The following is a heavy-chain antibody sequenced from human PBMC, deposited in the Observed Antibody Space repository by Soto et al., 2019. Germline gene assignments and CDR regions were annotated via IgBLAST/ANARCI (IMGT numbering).Heavy chain of an antibody. D-gene: IGHD2-15*01. J-gene: IGHJ6*03. CDR3: ARGDCVGGSCYSLAGSFYYYMDV. V-gene: IGHV3-74*01. CDR2: INSDGSVS. Sequence: EVKLVESGGGLAQPGGSLRLSCAASGFTFSNYWMYWVRQAPGKGLVWVSRINSDGSVSRYADSVKGRLTISRDNVKNTLYLQMNSLSVEDTAVYYCARGDCVGGSCYSLAGSFYYYMDVWGKGTTVTVFS. CDR1: GFTFSNYW.